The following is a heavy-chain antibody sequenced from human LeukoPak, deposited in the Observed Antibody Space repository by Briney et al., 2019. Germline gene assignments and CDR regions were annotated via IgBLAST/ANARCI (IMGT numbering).Heavy chain of an antibody. CDR1: DFTFSSYG. J-gene: IGHJ4*02. V-gene: IGHV3-23*01. CDR2: ISGSGVST. Sequence: GGSLRLSCAASDFTFSSYGMTWVRQAPGKGLEWVSGISGSGVSTYYADSVKGRFTISRDNSKNTLYLHMNSLRVEDTAVYYCAKNSAGHDYWGPGTLVTVSS. D-gene: IGHD2/OR15-2a*01. CDR3: AKNSAGHDY.